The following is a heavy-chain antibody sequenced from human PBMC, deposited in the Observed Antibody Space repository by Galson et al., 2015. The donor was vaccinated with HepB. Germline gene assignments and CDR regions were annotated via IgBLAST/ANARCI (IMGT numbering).Heavy chain of an antibody. CDR2: IYSGGRT. D-gene: IGHD3-9*01. V-gene: IGHV3-53*01. CDR1: GFIVSTNY. Sequence: LRLSCAASGFIVSTNYMSWVRQAPGKGLEWVSVIYSGGRTYYADSVKGRFTISGDNSKNTLYLQMNSLRAEDTAVYYCARETQFRYFDWFIDYWGQGTLVSVSS. J-gene: IGHJ4*02. CDR3: ARETQFRYFDWFIDY.